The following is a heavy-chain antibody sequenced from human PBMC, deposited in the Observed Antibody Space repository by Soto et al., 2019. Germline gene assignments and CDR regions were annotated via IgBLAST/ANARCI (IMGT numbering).Heavy chain of an antibody. CDR3: AGVGGGVVPADFDY. CDR2: INHSGST. CDR1: GGSFSGYY. Sequence: PSETLSLTFAVYGGSFSGYYWSWIRQPPGKGLEWIGEINHSGSTNYNPSLKSRVTISVDTSKNQFSLKLSSVTAADTAVYYCAGVGGGVVPADFDYWGQGTLVTVSS. J-gene: IGHJ4*02. D-gene: IGHD2-2*01. V-gene: IGHV4-34*01.